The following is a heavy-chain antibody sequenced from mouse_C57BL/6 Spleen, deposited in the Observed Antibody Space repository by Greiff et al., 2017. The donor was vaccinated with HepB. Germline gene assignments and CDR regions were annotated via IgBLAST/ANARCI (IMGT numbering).Heavy chain of an antibody. D-gene: IGHD2-4*01. V-gene: IGHV1-12*01. CDR1: GYTFTSYN. CDR2: IYPGNGDT. CDR3: ARVYYYYDGFAY. Sequence: QVQLQQSGAELVRPGASVKMSCKASGYTFTSYNMHWVKQTPRQGLEWIGAIYPGNGDTSYNQKFKGKATLTVDKSSSTAYMQLSSLTSEDSAVYCGARVYYYYDGFAYWGQGTLVTVSA. J-gene: IGHJ3*01.